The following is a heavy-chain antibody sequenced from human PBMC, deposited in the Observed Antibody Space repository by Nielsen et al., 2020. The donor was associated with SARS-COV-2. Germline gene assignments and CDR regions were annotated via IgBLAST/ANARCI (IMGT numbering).Heavy chain of an antibody. J-gene: IGHJ4*02. Sequence: ASVKVSCKASGYTFTTHSIHWVRQAPGQSLEWVGWINAGNGDTVYSQNFQGRATITRDTSASTAYLELSSLRSEDTAVYYCARVASDIWYDNNLLWWGQGTLVTVSS. D-gene: IGHD1-1*01. V-gene: IGHV1-3*01. CDR2: INAGNGDT. CDR1: GYTFTTHS. CDR3: ARVASDIWYDNNLLW.